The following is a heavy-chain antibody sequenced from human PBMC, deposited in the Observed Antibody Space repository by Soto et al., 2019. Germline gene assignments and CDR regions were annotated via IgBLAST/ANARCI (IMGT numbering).Heavy chain of an antibody. CDR3: ARGSPFYASVSYAFYI. D-gene: IGHD3-10*01. CDR2: IYYRAVT. Sequence: SETLSLTCTLSGGSISSGGCYSSWIPQHPGTGLELIRYIYYRAVTYYNPSLKSRVTISVDRSKNPFSLQMRCVSDADTAVYYCARGSPFYASVSYAFYIWGQGTMVSVS. J-gene: IGHJ3*02. V-gene: IGHV4-31*03. CDR1: GGSISSGGCY.